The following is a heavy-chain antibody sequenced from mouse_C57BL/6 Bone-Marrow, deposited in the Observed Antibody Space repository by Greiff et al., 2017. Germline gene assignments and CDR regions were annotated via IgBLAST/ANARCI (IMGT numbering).Heavy chain of an antibody. CDR1: GYTFTDYY. Sequence: VQLQQSGPELVKPGASVKISCKASGYTFTDYYMNWVKQSHGKSLEWIGDINPNNGGTSYNQKFKGKATVTVDKSSSTAYMELRSLTSEDSAVYYCARFRIYYYGSDAMDYWGQGTSVTVSS. D-gene: IGHD1-1*01. J-gene: IGHJ4*01. CDR2: INPNNGGT. V-gene: IGHV1-26*01. CDR3: ARFRIYYYGSDAMDY.